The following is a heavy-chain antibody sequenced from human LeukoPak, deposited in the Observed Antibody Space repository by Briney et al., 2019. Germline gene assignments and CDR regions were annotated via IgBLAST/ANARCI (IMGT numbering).Heavy chain of an antibody. D-gene: IGHD6-19*01. Sequence: ESGPALVKPTQTLTLTCTFSGFSLSTSGVGVGWIRRPPGKALEWLALIYWDDDKRYSPSLKSRLTITKDTSKNQVVLTTTNMDPVDTATYYCALLPMLKQWLVLNYWGQGTLVTVSS. J-gene: IGHJ4*02. CDR3: ALLPMLKQWLVLNY. V-gene: IGHV2-5*02. CDR1: GFSLSTSGVG. CDR2: IYWDDDK.